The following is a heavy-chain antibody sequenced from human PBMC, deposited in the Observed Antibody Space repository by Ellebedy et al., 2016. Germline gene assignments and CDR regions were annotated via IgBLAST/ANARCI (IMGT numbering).Heavy chain of an antibody. Sequence: SETLSLTCAVYGESLSGHYWSWIRQSPGKELEWIGEINHSGYTNYNPSLKSRVTISVDMSKNQFSLKLRFVTAADTAVYYCARGDTAMVTESFDYWGQGTLVTVSS. V-gene: IGHV4-34*01. J-gene: IGHJ4*02. CDR3: ARGDTAMVTESFDY. CDR2: INHSGYT. CDR1: GESLSGHY. D-gene: IGHD5-18*01.